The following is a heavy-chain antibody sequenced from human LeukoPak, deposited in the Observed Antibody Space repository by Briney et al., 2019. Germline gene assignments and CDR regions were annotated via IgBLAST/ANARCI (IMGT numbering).Heavy chain of an antibody. CDR3: ARERPEIQA. Sequence: GGSLRLSCALSGFTFSIYEMNWVRQAPGKGLEWVSYISSSGSTIYYADSVKGRFTISRGNAKNSLYLQMNSLRAEDTAVDYCARERPEIQAWGQGTLVTVSS. CDR2: ISSSGSTI. CDR1: GFTFSIYE. J-gene: IGHJ5*02. V-gene: IGHV3-48*03.